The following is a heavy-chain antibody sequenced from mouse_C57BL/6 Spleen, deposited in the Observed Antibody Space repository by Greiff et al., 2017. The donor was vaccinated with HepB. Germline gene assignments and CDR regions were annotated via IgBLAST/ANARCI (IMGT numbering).Heavy chain of an antibody. CDR3: ARRNGYDKGDWYFDV. V-gene: IGHV1-4*01. CDR2: INPSSGYT. Sequence: VKLQESGAELARPGASVKMSCKASGYTFTSYTMHWVKQRPGQGLEWIGYINPSSGYTKYNQKFKDKATLTADKSSSTAYMQLSSLTSEDSAVYYCARRNGYDKGDWYFDVWGTGTTVTVSS. J-gene: IGHJ1*03. CDR1: GYTFTSYT. D-gene: IGHD2-2*01.